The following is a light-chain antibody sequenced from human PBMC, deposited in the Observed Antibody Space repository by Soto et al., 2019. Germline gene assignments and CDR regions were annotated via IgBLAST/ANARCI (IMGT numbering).Light chain of an antibody. CDR2: EVS. Sequence: QSVLTQPAAVSGSPGQSITISCTGPSSDVGGYNYVSWYQQHPGKAPKLMIYEVSNRPSGVSNRFSGSKSGNKASLTISGLQAEDEADDYGGSYTSSSTLGFGGGTKLTVL. V-gene: IGLV2-14*01. CDR1: SSDVGGYNY. CDR3: GSYTSSSTLG. J-gene: IGLJ3*02.